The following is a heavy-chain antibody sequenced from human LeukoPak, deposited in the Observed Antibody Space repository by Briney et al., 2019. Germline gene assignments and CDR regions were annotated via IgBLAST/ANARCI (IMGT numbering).Heavy chain of an antibody. CDR2: IGTAGDT. J-gene: IGHJ2*01. CDR3: ARGPGSSGWYRHWYFDL. D-gene: IGHD6-19*01. CDR1: GFTFSSYD. Sequence: GGFLRLSCAASGFTFSSYDMHWVRQATGKGLECDSAIGTAGDTYYPGSVKGRFTISRENAKNSLYLQMNSLRAGDTAVYYCARGPGSSGWYRHWYFDLWGRGTLVTVSS. V-gene: IGHV3-13*01.